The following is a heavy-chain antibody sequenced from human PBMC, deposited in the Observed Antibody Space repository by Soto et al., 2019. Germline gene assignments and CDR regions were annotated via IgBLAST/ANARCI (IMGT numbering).Heavy chain of an antibody. J-gene: IGHJ5*02. CDR2: TYYRSKWYN. D-gene: IGHD3-3*01. V-gene: IGHV6-1*01. CDR3: ARAVITTFGVDNYNWFEP. Sequence: SQTLSLTCAISVDSVSSNSAAWNWIRQSPSRGLEWLGRTYYRSKWYNDYAVSVKSRITINPDTSKNQFSLQLNSVTPEDTAVYYCARAVITTFGVDNYNWFEPCGQGTLVTVSS. CDR1: VDSVSSNSAA.